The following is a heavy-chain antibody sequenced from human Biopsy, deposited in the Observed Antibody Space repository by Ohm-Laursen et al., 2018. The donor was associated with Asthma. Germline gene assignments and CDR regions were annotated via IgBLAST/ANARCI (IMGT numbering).Heavy chain of an antibody. D-gene: IGHD2-2*01. CDR1: GGTFNTYA. CDR2: IYSVFGIT. J-gene: IGHJ4*02. Sequence: SVKVSCKSLGGTFNTYAIGWVRQAPGQGLEWMGAIYSVFGITTYPQKFQDRVTITADDSTSTVYMELSSLRSEDTAVYYCARKAGACISRTCYALDFWGQGTLVTVSS. CDR3: ARKAGACISRTCYALDF. V-gene: IGHV1-69*13.